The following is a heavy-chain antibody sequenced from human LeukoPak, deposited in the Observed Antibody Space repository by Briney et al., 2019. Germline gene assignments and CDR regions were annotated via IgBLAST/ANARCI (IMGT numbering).Heavy chain of an antibody. V-gene: IGHV1-2*02. Sequence: AXVKVSXXASGYTFTGYYMHWVRQAPGQGLEWMGWINPNSGGTNYAQKFQGRVTMTKDTSTDKAYMELRRLRYEDTDVDECCXXXXXDSSGSYYTVDYWGQGTLVTVSS. D-gene: IGHD3-22*01. CDR1: GYTFTGYY. CDR3: CXXXXXDSSGSYYTVDY. CDR2: INPNSGGT. J-gene: IGHJ4*02.